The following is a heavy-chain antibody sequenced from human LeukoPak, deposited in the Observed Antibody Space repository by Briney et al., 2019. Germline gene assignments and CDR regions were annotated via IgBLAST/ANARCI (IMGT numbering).Heavy chain of an antibody. V-gene: IGHV4-59*01. CDR3: ARLRGNYFPDY. D-gene: IGHD4-11*01. J-gene: IGHJ4*02. Sequence: PSETLSLTCTVSGGSLSNYYWTWIRQPPGKGLEWIAYIFNSGSTNYNPSLKSRVTISVDTSRNQFSLKLNSVTAADTAVYYCARLRGNYFPDYWGQGTLVTVSS. CDR2: IFNSGST. CDR1: GGSLSNYY.